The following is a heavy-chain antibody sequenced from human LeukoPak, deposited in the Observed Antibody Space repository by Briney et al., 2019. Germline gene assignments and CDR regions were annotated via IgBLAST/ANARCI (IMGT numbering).Heavy chain of an antibody. V-gene: IGHV3-30*04. CDR3: ARDSTVSVPSLDY. Sequence: GGSLRLSCAASGFTFSSYAMHWVRQAPGEGLEWVAVISYDGSNKYYADSVKGRFTISRDNSKNTLYLQMNSLRAEDTAVYYCARDSTVSVPSLDYWGQGTLVTVSS. CDR1: GFTFSSYA. J-gene: IGHJ4*02. D-gene: IGHD2-2*01. CDR2: ISYDGSNK.